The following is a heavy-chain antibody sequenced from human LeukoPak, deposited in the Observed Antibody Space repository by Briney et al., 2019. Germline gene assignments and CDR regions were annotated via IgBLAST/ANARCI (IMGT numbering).Heavy chain of an antibody. CDR2: INANTGNP. J-gene: IGHJ4*02. Sequence: GASVKVSCKASGYTFTSYAMNWVRQAPGQGLEWMGWINANTGNPTYAQGFTGRFVFSLDTSVSTAYLQISSLKAEDTAVYYCARAHLMYYDFWSPKTVIDYWGQGTLVTVSS. V-gene: IGHV7-4-1*02. CDR3: ARAHLMYYDFWSPKTVIDY. CDR1: GYTFTSYA. D-gene: IGHD3-3*01.